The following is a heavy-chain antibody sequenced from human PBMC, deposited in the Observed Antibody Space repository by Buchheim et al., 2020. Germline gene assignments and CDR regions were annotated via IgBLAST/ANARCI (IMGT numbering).Heavy chain of an antibody. V-gene: IGHV3-23*01. CDR1: GFTFSSYA. CDR3: AKFIRADYDSSGYYYVAYYYYGMDV. Sequence: EVQLLESGGGLVQPGGSLRLSCAASGFTFSSYAMSWVRQAPGKGLEWVSAISGSGGSTYYADSVKGRFTISRDNSKNTLYLQMNSLRAEGTAVYYCAKFIRADYDSSGYYYVAYYYYGMDVWGQGTT. D-gene: IGHD3-22*01. CDR2: ISGSGGST. J-gene: IGHJ6*02.